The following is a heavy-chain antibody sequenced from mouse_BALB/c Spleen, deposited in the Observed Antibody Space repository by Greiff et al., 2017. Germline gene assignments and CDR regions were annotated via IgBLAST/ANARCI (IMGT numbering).Heavy chain of an antibody. CDR3: ARNRGDYAMDY. CDR1: GFTFSSYG. Sequence: VQLQQSGGGLVQPGGSLKLSCAASGFTFSSYGMSWVRQTPDKRLELVATINSNGGSTYYPDSVKGRFTISRDNAKNTLYLQMSSLKSEDTAMYYCARNRGDYAMDYWGQGTSVTVSS. D-gene: IGHD2-14*01. J-gene: IGHJ4*01. CDR2: INSNGGST. V-gene: IGHV5-6-3*01.